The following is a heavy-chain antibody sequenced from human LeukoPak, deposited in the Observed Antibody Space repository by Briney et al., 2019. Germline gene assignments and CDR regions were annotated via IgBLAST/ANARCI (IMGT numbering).Heavy chain of an antibody. J-gene: IGHJ4*02. D-gene: IGHD2-15*01. CDR1: GFSFSSYA. V-gene: IGHV3-23*01. Sequence: GGSLRLSCAASGFSFSSYAMSWVRQAPGKGLERVSAISGSGGSTYYADSVQGRFTISRDNSKNTQSLQMNILRAEDTAVYYCLGYCSGGNCYSGGYWGQGTLVTVSS. CDR3: LGYCSGGNCYSGGY. CDR2: ISGSGGST.